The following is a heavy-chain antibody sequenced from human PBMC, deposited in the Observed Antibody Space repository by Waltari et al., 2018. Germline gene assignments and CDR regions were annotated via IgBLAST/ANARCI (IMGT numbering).Heavy chain of an antibody. CDR1: GYIFSNYG. D-gene: IGHD6-13*01. Sequence: QLVQSGAEVKKPGASVKVSCKASGYIFSNYGITWVRKAPGQGLEWMGWIYPYNGNTKYEQNFQGRVTMTTDTSPTTAYMEIRSLRSDEAAIYYCARDDVDSSNFGGFWGQGTLVTVSP. CDR2: IYPYNGNT. J-gene: IGHJ4*02. V-gene: IGHV1-18*01. CDR3: ARDDVDSSNFGGF.